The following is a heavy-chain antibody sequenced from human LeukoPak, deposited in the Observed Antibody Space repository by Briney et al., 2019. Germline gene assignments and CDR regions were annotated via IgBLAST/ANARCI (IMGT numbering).Heavy chain of an antibody. J-gene: IGHJ4*02. CDR1: GFTFGSYS. CDR3: ARERGVVVPAANEFDY. D-gene: IGHD2-2*01. Sequence: PGGSLRLSCAASGFTFGSYSMNWVRQAPGKGLEWVSYISSSSSTIYYADSVKGRFTISRDNAKNSLYLQMNSLRAEDTAVYYCARERGVVVPAANEFDYWGQGTLVTVSS. CDR2: ISSSSSTI. V-gene: IGHV3-48*01.